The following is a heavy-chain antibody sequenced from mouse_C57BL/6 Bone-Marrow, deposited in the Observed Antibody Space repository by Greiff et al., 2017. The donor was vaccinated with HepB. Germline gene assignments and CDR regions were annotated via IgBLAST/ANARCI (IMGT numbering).Heavy chain of an antibody. V-gene: IGHV1-15*01. J-gene: IGHJ4*01. Sequence: VQLQQSGAELVRPGASVTLSCKASGYTFTDYEMHWVKQTPVHGLEWIGAIDPETGGTAYNQKFKGKAILTADKSSSTAYMELRSLTSEDSAVYYCTRDYGSTPYYAMDYWGQGTSVTVSS. CDR2: IDPETGGT. CDR3: TRDYGSTPYYAMDY. D-gene: IGHD1-1*01. CDR1: GYTFTDYE.